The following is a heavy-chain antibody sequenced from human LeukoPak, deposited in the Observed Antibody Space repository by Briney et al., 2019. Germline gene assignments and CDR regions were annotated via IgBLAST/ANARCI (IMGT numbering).Heavy chain of an antibody. CDR2: IYYSGST. CDR1: GGSISSYY. CDR3: ARIWKAHYYFDY. D-gene: IGHD1-1*01. Sequence: SETLSLTCTVSGGSISSYYWSWIRQPPGKGLEWIGYIYYSGSTNYNPSLKSRVTISVDTSKNQFSLKLSSVTAADTAVYYCARIWKAHYYFDYWGQGTLVTVSS. J-gene: IGHJ4*02. V-gene: IGHV4-59*12.